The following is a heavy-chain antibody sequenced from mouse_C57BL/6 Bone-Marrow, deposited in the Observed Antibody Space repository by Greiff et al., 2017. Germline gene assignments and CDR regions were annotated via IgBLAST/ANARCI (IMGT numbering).Heavy chain of an antibody. V-gene: IGHV1-69*01. CDR3: ARDTTVVAPAWFAY. CDR1: GYTFTSYW. J-gene: IGHJ3*01. Sequence: KQSCKASGYTFTSYWMHWVKQRPGQGLEWIGEIDPSDSYTNYNQKFKGKSTLTVDKSSSTAYMQLSSLTSEDSAVYYCARDTTVVAPAWFAYWGQGTLVTVSA. D-gene: IGHD1-1*01. CDR2: IDPSDSYT.